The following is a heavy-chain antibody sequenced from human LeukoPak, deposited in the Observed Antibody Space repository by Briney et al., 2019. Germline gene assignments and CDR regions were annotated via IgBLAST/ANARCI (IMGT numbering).Heavy chain of an antibody. V-gene: IGHV3-74*01. CDR2: ISPDGSSA. CDR1: GFTFSSYW. CDR3: ARVTYAVPDY. D-gene: IGHD2/OR15-2a*01. J-gene: IGHJ4*02. Sequence: GGSLRLSCAASGFTFSSYWMHWVRQAPGKGLVWVSRISPDGSSALYADSVKGRFTISRDNAKNSLFLQMNSLRAEDTAVYYCARVTYAVPDYWGQGTPVTVSS.